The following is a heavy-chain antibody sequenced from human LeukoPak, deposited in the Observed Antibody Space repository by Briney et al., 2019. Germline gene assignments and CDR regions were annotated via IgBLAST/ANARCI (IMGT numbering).Heavy chain of an antibody. J-gene: IGHJ4*02. Sequence: GGSLRLSCAASGFTSSIYSMNWVRQAPGEGLEWVSSISSIGTNKYYADSVKGRFTISRDNAKNSLYLQMNSLRAEDTAVYYCASGSYDTRRYDYWGQGILVTVTS. V-gene: IGHV3-21*06. D-gene: IGHD1-26*01. CDR2: ISSIGTNK. CDR1: GFTSSIYS. CDR3: ASGSYDTRRYDY.